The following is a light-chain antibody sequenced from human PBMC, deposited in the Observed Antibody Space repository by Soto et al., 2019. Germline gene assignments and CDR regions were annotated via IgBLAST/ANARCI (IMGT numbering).Light chain of an antibody. Sequence: ELASTQSPATLSYSPGAGATLSFRAGQGVSSSYLAWYQQKPRQAPRLLIYDASRRASGLPERFSGSGSGTDFTLTISRLEPEDFAAYYCQQYRSYRTFGQGTKGEI. CDR1: QGVSSSY. J-gene: IGKJ1*01. CDR3: QQYRSYRT. V-gene: IGKV3-20*01. CDR2: DAS.